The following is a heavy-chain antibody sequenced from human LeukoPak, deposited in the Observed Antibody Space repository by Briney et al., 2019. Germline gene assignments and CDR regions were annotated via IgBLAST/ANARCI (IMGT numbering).Heavy chain of an antibody. J-gene: IGHJ4*02. V-gene: IGHV3-33*06. D-gene: IGHD3-3*01. CDR2: MWYDGSNK. CDR1: GFTFSNYG. Sequence: GRSLRLSCAASGFTFSNYGMHWVRQAPGKGLEWVAVMWYDGSNKYYVDSVKGRFTISRGNSKNTLYLQMNSLRAEDTAVYYCAKVAGFLEWLLPDYWGQGTLVTVSS. CDR3: AKVAGFLEWLLPDY.